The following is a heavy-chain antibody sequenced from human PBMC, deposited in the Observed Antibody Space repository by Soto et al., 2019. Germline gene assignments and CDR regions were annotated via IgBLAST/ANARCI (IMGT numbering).Heavy chain of an antibody. CDR1: GGSISSYY. Sequence: QVQLQESGPGLVKPSETLSLTCTVSGGSISSYYWSWIRQPPGKGLEWIGYIYYSGSTNYNPSLKSRVTISVDTSKNQFSLKLSSVTAADTAVYYCARVAVPHYDFWSGYSNYFDYWGQGTLVTVSS. CDR2: IYYSGST. V-gene: IGHV4-59*01. D-gene: IGHD3-3*01. J-gene: IGHJ4*02. CDR3: ARVAVPHYDFWSGYSNYFDY.